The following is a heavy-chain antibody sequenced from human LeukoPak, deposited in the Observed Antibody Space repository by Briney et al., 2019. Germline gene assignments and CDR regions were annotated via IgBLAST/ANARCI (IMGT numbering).Heavy chain of an antibody. CDR1: GNSFTSYR. Sequence: GESLKISCKGSGNSFTSYRIGWVRQMPGKGLEWMGIIYPGDSDTRYSPSFQGQVTISADKSISTAYLQWSSLKASDTAIYYCARQWAHIVEGPVATDAFDMWGQGTTVTVSS. D-gene: IGHD2-2*01. V-gene: IGHV5-51*01. CDR2: IYPGDSDT. J-gene: IGHJ3*02. CDR3: ARQWAHIVEGPVATDAFDM.